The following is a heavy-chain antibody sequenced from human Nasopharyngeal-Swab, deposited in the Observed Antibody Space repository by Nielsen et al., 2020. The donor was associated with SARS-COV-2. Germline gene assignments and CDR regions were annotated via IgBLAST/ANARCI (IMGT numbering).Heavy chain of an antibody. J-gene: IGHJ1*01. Sequence: LSLTCAASGFTFSSYAMHWVRQAPGKGLEWVAVISYDGSNKYYADSVKGRFTISRDNSKNTLYLQMNSLRAEDTAVYYCARPDYDASFQHWGQGTLVTVSS. CDR1: GFTFSSYA. CDR2: ISYDGSNK. V-gene: IGHV3-30-3*01. CDR3: ARPDYDASFQH. D-gene: IGHD3-22*01.